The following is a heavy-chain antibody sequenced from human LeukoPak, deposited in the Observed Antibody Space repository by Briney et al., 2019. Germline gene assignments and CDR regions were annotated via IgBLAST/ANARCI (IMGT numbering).Heavy chain of an antibody. CDR2: IYYSGGT. V-gene: IGHV4-59*01. CDR3: ARGGYDILTGYYPHDAFDI. Sequence: SETLSLTCTVSGGSISNYYWTWVRQPPGKGLEWVGYIYYSGGTNYIASLERRVTISVDTSKTRFSLKLSSVTATDTAVYYCARGGYDILTGYYPHDAFDIWGQGTMVTVSS. J-gene: IGHJ3*02. CDR1: GGSISNYY. D-gene: IGHD3-9*01.